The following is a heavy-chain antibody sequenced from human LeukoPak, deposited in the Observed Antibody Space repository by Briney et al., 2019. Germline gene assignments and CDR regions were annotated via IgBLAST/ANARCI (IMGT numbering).Heavy chain of an antibody. CDR3: ARRYYYGSGSYRGPSYYYYYMDV. V-gene: IGHV1-2*02. CDR2: INPNSGGT. CDR1: GYTFTGYY. J-gene: IGHJ6*03. Sequence: ASVKVSCKASGYTFTGYYMHWVRQAPGQRLEWMGWINPNSGGTNYAQKFQGRVTMTRDTSISTAYMELSRLRSDDTAVYYCARRYYYGSGSYRGPSYYYYYMDVWGKGTTVTISS. D-gene: IGHD3-10*01.